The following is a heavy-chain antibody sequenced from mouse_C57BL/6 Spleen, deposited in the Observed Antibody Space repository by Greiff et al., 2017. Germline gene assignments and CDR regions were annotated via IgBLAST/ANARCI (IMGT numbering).Heavy chain of an antibody. Sequence: EVQLQQSGAELVRPGASVKLSCTASGFNIKDYYMHWVKQRPEQGLEWIGRINPEDGDTEYAPKFQGKATMTADTSSNTAYLQLSSLTSEDTAVYYCTTDGYYSNYYAMDYWGQGTSVTVSS. J-gene: IGHJ4*01. CDR1: GFNIKDYY. D-gene: IGHD2-3*01. V-gene: IGHV14-1*01. CDR2: INPEDGDT. CDR3: TTDGYYSNYYAMDY.